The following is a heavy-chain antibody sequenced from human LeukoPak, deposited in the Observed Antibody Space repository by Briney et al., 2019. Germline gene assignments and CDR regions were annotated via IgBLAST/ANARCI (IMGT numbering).Heavy chain of an antibody. Sequence: PSETLSLTCTVSGGSISSYYWSWIRQPPGKGLEWIGYIYYSGRTYYNPSLKSRVTISVDTSKNQFSLKLSSVTAADTAVYYCSRVLTDGGWFDPWGQGTLVTVSS. CDR3: SRVLTDGGWFDP. D-gene: IGHD3-9*01. CDR1: GGSISSYY. V-gene: IGHV4-59*01. J-gene: IGHJ5*02. CDR2: IYYSGRT.